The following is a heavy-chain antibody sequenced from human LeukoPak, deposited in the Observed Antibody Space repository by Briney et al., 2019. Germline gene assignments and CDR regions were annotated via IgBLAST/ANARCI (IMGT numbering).Heavy chain of an antibody. CDR2: ISYDGSNA. CDR3: AKSNSGWYVPPSD. CDR1: GFAFSDYG. V-gene: IGHV3-30*18. D-gene: IGHD6-19*01. Sequence: PGRSLRLSCAVSGFAFSDYGMHWVRQAPGKGLEWVAVISYDGSNAYYADSVKGRFTISRDNSKNTLYLLMNSLRAEDTAVYYCAKSNSGWYVPPSDWGQGTLVTVSS. J-gene: IGHJ4*02.